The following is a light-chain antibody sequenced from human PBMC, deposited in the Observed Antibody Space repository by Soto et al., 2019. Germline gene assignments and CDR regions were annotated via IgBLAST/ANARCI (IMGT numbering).Light chain of an antibody. J-gene: IGLJ1*01. CDR1: SSDVGSYNL. V-gene: IGLV2-23*01. CDR2: EGS. Sequence: QSVVTQPASVSGSPGQSITISCTGTSSDVGSYNLVSWYQQHPGKAPKLMIYEGSKRPSGVSNRFSGSKSGNTASLTISGLQAEDEADYYCCSYAGNSLYVFGTGTKVPS. CDR3: CSYAGNSLYV.